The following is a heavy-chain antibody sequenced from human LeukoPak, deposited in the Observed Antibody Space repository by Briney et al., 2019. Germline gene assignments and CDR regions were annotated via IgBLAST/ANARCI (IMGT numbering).Heavy chain of an antibody. V-gene: IGHV1-2*04. CDR1: GYTFTGYY. Sequence: ASVKVSCKASGYTFTGYYMHWVRQAPGQGLEWMGWINPNSGGTNYAQKFQGWVTMTRDTSISTAYMELSRLRSDDTAVYYCARGISISGYDYGTDFDYWGQGTLVTVSS. CDR3: ARGISISGYDYGTDFDY. J-gene: IGHJ4*02. D-gene: IGHD5-12*01. CDR2: INPNSGGT.